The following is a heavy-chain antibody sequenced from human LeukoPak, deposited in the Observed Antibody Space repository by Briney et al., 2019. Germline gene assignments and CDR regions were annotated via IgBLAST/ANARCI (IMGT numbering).Heavy chain of an antibody. J-gene: IGHJ3*02. CDR1: GFTFDDYA. V-gene: IGHV3-43D*03. CDR2: ISWDGGST. D-gene: IGHD6-13*01. Sequence: GGSLRLSCAASGFTFDDYAMHWVRQAPGKGLEWVSLISWDGGSTYYADSVKGRFTISRDNSKNSLYLQMSSLRAEDTAVYYCARVGYSSSDDAFDIWGQGTMVTVSS. CDR3: ARVGYSSSDDAFDI.